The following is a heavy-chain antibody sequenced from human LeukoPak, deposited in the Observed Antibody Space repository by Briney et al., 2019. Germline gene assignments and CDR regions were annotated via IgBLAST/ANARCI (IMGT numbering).Heavy chain of an antibody. V-gene: IGHV3-21*01. J-gene: IGHJ5*02. D-gene: IGHD2-21*01. CDR3: ANLLCGGDCNNWFDP. CDR1: GFTFSTYS. Sequence: KPGGPLRLSCAASGFTFSTYSMNWVRQAPGKGLEWVSSISSSSSYIYYADSVKGRFTISRDNAKNSLYLQMNSLRAEDTAVYYCANLLCGGDCNNWFDPWGQGTLVTVSS. CDR2: ISSSSSYI.